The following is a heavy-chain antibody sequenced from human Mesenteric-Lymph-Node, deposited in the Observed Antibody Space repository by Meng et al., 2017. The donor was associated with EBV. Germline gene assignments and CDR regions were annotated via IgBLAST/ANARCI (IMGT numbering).Heavy chain of an antibody. V-gene: IGHV1-69*01. J-gene: IGHJ4*02. CDR1: GDTFSTYA. CDR2: IIPLFGPP. D-gene: IGHD5-24*01. Sequence: QVQLVQSGAEVKKPGSPGKVSCKTSGDTFSTYAITWVRQAPGQGPEWMGGIIPLFGPPNYAQKFQGRVTIIADESTNTAYMELSSLRSGDTAVYYCARDRDAYNYYFDYWGQGTLVTVSS. CDR3: ARDRDAYNYYFDY.